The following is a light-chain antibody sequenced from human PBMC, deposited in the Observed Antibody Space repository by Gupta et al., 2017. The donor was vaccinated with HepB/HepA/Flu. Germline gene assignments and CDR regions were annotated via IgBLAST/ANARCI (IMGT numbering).Light chain of an antibody. J-gene: IGKJ3*01. Sequence: EIVLTQSPATLSLSPGERATLSCRASQSVSSYLAWYQQKPGQAPRLLTYDASNRATGIPARFSGSGSGTDFTLTISSPEPEDFAVYYCQQRSNWPPGTFGPGTKVDIK. V-gene: IGKV3-11*01. CDR1: QSVSSY. CDR2: DAS. CDR3: QQRSNWPPGT.